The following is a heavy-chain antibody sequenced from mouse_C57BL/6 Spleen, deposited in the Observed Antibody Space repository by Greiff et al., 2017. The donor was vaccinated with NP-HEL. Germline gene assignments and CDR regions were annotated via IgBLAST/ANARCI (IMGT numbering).Heavy chain of an antibody. Sequence: VQLKESGPELVKPGASVKIPCKASGYTFTDYNMDWVKQSHGKSLEWIGDINPNNGGTIYNQKFKGKATLTVDKSSSTAYMELRSLTSEDTAVYYCARGDGYYGDYYAMDYWGQGTSVTVSS. CDR3: ARGDGYYGDYYAMDY. V-gene: IGHV1-18*01. CDR1: GYTFTDYN. J-gene: IGHJ4*01. CDR2: INPNNGGT. D-gene: IGHD2-3*01.